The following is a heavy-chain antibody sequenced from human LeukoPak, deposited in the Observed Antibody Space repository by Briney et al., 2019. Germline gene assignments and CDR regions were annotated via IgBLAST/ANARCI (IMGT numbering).Heavy chain of an antibody. D-gene: IGHD6-13*01. CDR1: GFTFSSYW. J-gene: IGHJ6*02. V-gene: IGHV3-74*01. CDR3: ARDPTAAGTTRNYYYYGMDV. CDR2: INSDGTST. Sequence: GGSLRLSCAASGFTFSSYWMHWVRQAPGKGLVWVSRINSDGTSTSYADSVKGRFTISRDNAKNTLYLQMNSLRAEDTAVYYCARDPTAAGTTRNYYYYGMDVWGQGTTVTVSS.